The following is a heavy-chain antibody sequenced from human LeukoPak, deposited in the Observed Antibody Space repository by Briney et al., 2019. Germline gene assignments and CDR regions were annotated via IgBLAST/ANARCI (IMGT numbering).Heavy chain of an antibody. Sequence: PSETLSLTCTVSGGSIIGYYWSWIPHPPGKGLECIGYIYYRGATYYNPSLNSRVTISLETSKNQFSLRLSSVTAADTAVYYCARHDDVPVIRRGFDYWGQGTLVSVSS. D-gene: IGHD2-21*02. CDR1: GGSIIGYY. V-gene: IGHV4-59*08. CDR2: IYYRGAT. CDR3: ARHDDVPVIRRGFDY. J-gene: IGHJ4*02.